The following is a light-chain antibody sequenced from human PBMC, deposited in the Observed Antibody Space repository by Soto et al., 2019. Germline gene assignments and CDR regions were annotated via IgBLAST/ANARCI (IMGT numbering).Light chain of an antibody. CDR1: QSISWY. CDR3: QQSYSTPYT. CDR2: AAS. J-gene: IGKJ2*01. V-gene: IGKV1-39*01. Sequence: DIQMTQSPSSLSASVGDRVTITCRASQSISWYLNWYEQKPGKAPKLLIYAASSLQSGVPSRFSGSGSGTDFTLTISSLQPEDFATYYCQQSYSTPYTFGQGTKVDIK.